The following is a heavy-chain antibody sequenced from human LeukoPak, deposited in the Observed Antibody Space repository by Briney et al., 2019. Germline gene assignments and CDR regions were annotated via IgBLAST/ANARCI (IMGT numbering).Heavy chain of an antibody. CDR2: SRNKVNTYTT. J-gene: IGHJ3*02. V-gene: IGHV3-72*01. Sequence: GGSLRLSCAASGFTFSSYSMNWVRQAPGKGLEWVGRSRNKVNTYTTEYAASVKGRFTISRDDSKNSLYLQMNSLKTEDTAVYYCARDIWGGAFDIWGQGTMVTVSS. CDR1: GFTFSSYS. CDR3: ARDIWGGAFDI. D-gene: IGHD3-16*01.